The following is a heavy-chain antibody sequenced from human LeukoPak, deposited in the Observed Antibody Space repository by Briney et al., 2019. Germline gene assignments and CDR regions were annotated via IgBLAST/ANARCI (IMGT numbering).Heavy chain of an antibody. D-gene: IGHD3-22*01. CDR3: SRDAPLDSSGYYFDY. CDR2: ISYDGSNK. Sequence: GGSLRLSCAASGFTFSSYAMHGVRQAPGKGLEWVAVISYDGSNKYYADSVKGRFTISRDNYKNTLYLQMNSLRAEDTAVYYCSRDAPLDSSGYYFDYWGQGTLVTVSS. V-gene: IGHV3-30*04. J-gene: IGHJ4*02. CDR1: GFTFSSYA.